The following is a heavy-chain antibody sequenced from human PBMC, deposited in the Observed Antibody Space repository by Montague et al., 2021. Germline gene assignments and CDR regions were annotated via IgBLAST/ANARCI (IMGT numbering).Heavy chain of an antibody. Sequence: SLRLSCAASGFTFSGYAMGWVRQAPGKGLEWVSGTSATGGGTFYADSVKGRFIISRDNSKNTLFLQMNSLRADDTAVYYCAKNRAAPGRSPFDYWGQGTLVTVSS. V-gene: IGHV3-23*01. J-gene: IGHJ4*02. CDR1: GFTFSGYA. CDR3: AKNRAAPGRSPFDY. D-gene: IGHD6-13*01. CDR2: TSATGGGT.